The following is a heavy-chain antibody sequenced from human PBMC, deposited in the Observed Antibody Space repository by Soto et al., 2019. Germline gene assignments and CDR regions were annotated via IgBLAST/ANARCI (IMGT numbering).Heavy chain of an antibody. CDR2: VYPDDPDT. D-gene: IGHD2-15*01. CDR3: ARGGACSSGSCSPDL. CDR1: GYTFTHYW. J-gene: IGHJ4*02. Sequence: EVHLDQSGAEVKKAGESLKISCKASGYTFTHYWIAWVRQMPGKGLEWMGYVYPDDPDTRYSPSFRGQVTISADRYISTAYLQWSSLGASDSGMYYCARGGACSSGSCSPDLWGQGTLVTVSS. V-gene: IGHV5-51*01.